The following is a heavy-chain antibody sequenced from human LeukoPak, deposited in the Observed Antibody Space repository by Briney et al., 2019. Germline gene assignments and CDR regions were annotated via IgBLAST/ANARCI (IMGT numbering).Heavy chain of an antibody. J-gene: IGHJ3*02. Sequence: SETLSLTCTVSGGSISSYYWSWIRQPPGKGLEWIGYIYYSGSTNYKSSLKSRVTISVDTSKNQFSLKLSSVTAADTAVYYCARDKWEPRYAFDIWGQGTMVTVSS. D-gene: IGHD1-26*01. V-gene: IGHV4-59*12. CDR3: ARDKWEPRYAFDI. CDR1: GGSISSYY. CDR2: IYYSGST.